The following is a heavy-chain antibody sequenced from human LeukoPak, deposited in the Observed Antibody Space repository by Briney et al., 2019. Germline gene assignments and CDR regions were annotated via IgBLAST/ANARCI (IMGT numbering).Heavy chain of an antibody. CDR1: GFTVSSNY. J-gene: IGHJ3*02. CDR2: IYSGGST. CDR3: ARDGRYCSGGSCYSDAFDI. Sequence: TGGSLRLSCAASGFTVSSNYMSWVRQAPGKGLEWVSVIYSGGSTYYADSVKGRFTISRDNSKNTLYLQMNSLRAEDTAVYYCARDGRYCSGGSCYSDAFDIWGQGTMVTVSS. D-gene: IGHD2-15*01. V-gene: IGHV3-53*01.